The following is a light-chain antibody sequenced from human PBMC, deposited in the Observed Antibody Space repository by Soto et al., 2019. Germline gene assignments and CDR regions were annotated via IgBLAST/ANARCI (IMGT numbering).Light chain of an antibody. CDR2: GAS. J-gene: IGKJ1*01. V-gene: IGKV3-20*01. CDR1: QSVSSNY. Sequence: EIVLTQSPGTLSLSPGERANLSCRASQSVSSNYLAWYQQKPGQGPRLLIYGASRRATGIPDRVSGSGSGTDFTLTISRLEPEDFAMYYCQQYGTSRAFGHGTKVEIK. CDR3: QQYGTSRA.